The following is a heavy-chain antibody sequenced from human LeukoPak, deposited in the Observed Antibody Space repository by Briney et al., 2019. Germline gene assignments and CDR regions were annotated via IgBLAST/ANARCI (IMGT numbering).Heavy chain of an antibody. CDR3: AKRPGPGYYFYYMDV. CDR1: GLTFSSFA. D-gene: IGHD2-21*01. CDR2: ITGGGGST. Sequence: PGGSLRLSCAASGLTFSSFAMSWVRQAPGKGLEWVSAITGGGGSTYYADSVKGRFTISRDNPKNTLYLQMNSLRAEDTAVYYCAKRPGPGYYFYYMDVWGQGTTVTVSS. J-gene: IGHJ6*03. V-gene: IGHV3-23*01.